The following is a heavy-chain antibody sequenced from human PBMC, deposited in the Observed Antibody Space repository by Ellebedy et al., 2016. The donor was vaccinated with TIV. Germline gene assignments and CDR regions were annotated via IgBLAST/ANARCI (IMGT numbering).Heavy chain of an antibody. CDR2: IKQDGSEK. CDR3: ATDGSYGDYLSPTHAFVI. Sequence: GESLKISCGASGFSFRSYWMTWVRQAPGKGLEWVANIKQDGSEKYYVDFVKGRFTISRDNAKNSLYLHLNSLRAEDTAMYYCATDGSYGDYLSPTHAFVIWGQGTMVTVSS. D-gene: IGHD4-17*01. CDR1: GFSFRSYW. J-gene: IGHJ3*02. V-gene: IGHV3-7*01.